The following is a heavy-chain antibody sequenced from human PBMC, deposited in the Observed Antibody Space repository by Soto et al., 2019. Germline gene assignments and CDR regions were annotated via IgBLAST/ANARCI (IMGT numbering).Heavy chain of an antibody. CDR1: GFTFDDYA. J-gene: IGHJ6*03. CDR2: ISWNSGSI. Sequence: GGSLRLSCAASGFTFDDYAMHWVRQAPGKGLEWVSGISWNSGSIGYADSVKGRFTISRDNAKNSLYLQMNSLRAEDTALYYCAKAPFYRKGLYYYYMDVWGKGTTVTVSS. V-gene: IGHV3-9*01. D-gene: IGHD3-16*01. CDR3: AKAPFYRKGLYYYYMDV.